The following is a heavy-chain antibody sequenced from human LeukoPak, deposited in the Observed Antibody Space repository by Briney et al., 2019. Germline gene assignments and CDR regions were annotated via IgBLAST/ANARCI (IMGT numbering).Heavy chain of an antibody. CDR2: ITTSGATT. CDR1: GLTFSSYG. CDR3: AIMHGYYDGSGYWVQ. J-gene: IGHJ4*02. Sequence: GGSLRLSCAASGLTFSSYGMSWVRQAPGKGLEGVSFITTSGATTSHADSVKGRFTISRDNPRNTLYMQMNSLRDEDTALYYCAIMHGYYDGSGYWVQWGQGTLVTVSS. V-gene: IGHV3-23*01. D-gene: IGHD3-22*01.